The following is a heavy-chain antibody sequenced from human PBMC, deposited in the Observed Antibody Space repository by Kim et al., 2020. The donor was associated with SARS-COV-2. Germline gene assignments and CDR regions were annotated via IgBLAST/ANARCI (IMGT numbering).Heavy chain of an antibody. J-gene: IGHJ4*02. V-gene: IGHV4-31*03. CDR3: ARLAAAGPFDY. Sequence: SETLSLTCTVSGGSISSGGYYWSWIRQHPGKGLEWIGYIYYSGSTYYNPSLKSRVTISVNTSKNQFSLKLSSVTAADTAVYYCARLAAAGPFDYWGQGTLVTVSS. D-gene: IGHD6-13*01. CDR1: GGSISSGGYY. CDR2: IYYSGST.